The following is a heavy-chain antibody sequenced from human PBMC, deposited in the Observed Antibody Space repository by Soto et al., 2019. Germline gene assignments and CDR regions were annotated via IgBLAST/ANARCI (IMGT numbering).Heavy chain of an antibody. J-gene: IGHJ5*02. V-gene: IGHV4-38-2*01. D-gene: IGHD1-1*01. Sequence: SETLSLTCDVSGDSVSRGFYWGWIRQPPGKGLEWIGSIYRSGNTYYNPSLKSRVTISVDGSKNQFSLKLHSVTAADTAVYYCARGPQIATEPTSFYNWFDPWGQGTLVTVSS. CDR3: ARGPQIATEPTSFYNWFDP. CDR2: IYRSGNT. CDR1: GDSVSRGFY.